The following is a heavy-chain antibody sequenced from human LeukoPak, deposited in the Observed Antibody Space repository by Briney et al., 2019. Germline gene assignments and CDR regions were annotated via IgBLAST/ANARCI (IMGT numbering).Heavy chain of an antibody. J-gene: IGHJ4*02. CDR3: ARDRAGGVAGTWGRLDY. CDR2: ISSSSSYI. CDR1: GFTFSSYS. Sequence: GGSLRLSCAASGFTFSSYSMNWVRRAPGKGLEWVSSISSSSSYIYYADSVKGRFTISRDNAKNSLYLQMNSLRAEDTAVYYCARDRAGGVAGTWGRLDYWGQGTLVTVSS. V-gene: IGHV3-21*01. D-gene: IGHD6-19*01.